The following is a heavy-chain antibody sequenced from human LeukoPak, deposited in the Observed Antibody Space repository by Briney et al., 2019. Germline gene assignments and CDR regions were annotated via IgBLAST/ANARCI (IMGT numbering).Heavy chain of an antibody. CDR1: GGSFSGYY. Sequence: SETLSLTCAVYGGSFSGYYWSWIRQPPGKGLEWIGEINHSGSTNYNPSLKSRVTISVDTSKNQFSLKLSSVTAADTAVYYCARSPRYTRYYYYMDVWGKGTTVTVSS. J-gene: IGHJ6*03. CDR3: ARSPRYTRYYYYMDV. V-gene: IGHV4-34*01. D-gene: IGHD3-16*02. CDR2: INHSGST.